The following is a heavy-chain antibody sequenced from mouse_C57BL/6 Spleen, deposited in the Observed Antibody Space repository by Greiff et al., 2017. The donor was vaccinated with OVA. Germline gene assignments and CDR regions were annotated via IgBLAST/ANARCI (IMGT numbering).Heavy chain of an antibody. J-gene: IGHJ3*01. CDR1: GFTFSSYA. CDR3: ASSDYDAKFAY. D-gene: IGHD2-4*01. Sequence: EVQGVESGGGLVKPGGSLKLSCAASGFTFSSYAMSWVRQTPEKRLEWVATISDGGSYTYYPDNVKGRFTISRDNAKNNLYLQMSHLKSEDTAMYYCASSDYDAKFAYWGQGTLVTVSA. CDR2: ISDGGSYT. V-gene: IGHV5-4*01.